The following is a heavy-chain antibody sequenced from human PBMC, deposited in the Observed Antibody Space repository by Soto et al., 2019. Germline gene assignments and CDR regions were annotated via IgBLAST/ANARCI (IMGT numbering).Heavy chain of an antibody. CDR1: GFPFDRYA. CDR2: MWYDGSNT. J-gene: IGHJ3*01. Sequence: VQLLQSGGGLEHPGGSLRLSCAASGFPFDRYAMHWVRQAPGKGLEWVAAMWYDGSNTYYGESVKGRFLISRDNSKNTVYLEMNSLRAEDTAVYFCAKGRIAVAAGAFDSWGPGTRVIVSS. D-gene: IGHD6-19*01. CDR3: AKGRIAVAAGAFDS. V-gene: IGHV3-33*03.